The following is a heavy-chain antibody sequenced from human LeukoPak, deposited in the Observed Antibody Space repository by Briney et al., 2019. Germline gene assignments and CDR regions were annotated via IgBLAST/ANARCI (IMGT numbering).Heavy chain of an antibody. CDR1: GGSISSRHW. CDR3: ARDGGADQYYFDY. V-gene: IGHV4-4*02. J-gene: IGHJ4*02. Sequence: PSETLSLTCDVSGGSISSRHWWSWVRQPPGKGLEWIGEINHSGSTNYNPSLKSRVTISVDTSKNQFSLNLRYVTAADTAVYYCARDGGADQYYFDYWGQGTLVTVSS. D-gene: IGHD3-10*01. CDR2: INHSGST.